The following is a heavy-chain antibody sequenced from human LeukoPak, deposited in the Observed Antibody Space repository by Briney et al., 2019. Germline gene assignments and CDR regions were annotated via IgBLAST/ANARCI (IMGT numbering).Heavy chain of an antibody. CDR3: ARGTVITGAFDV. D-gene: IGHD4-11*01. Sequence: GGSLRLSCTASGFTFSSYDMHWVRQAAGKGLEWVSAIGTAGDTYFPGSVKGRFTISRESAKSSLYLQMNSLRDGDTAVYFCARGTVITGAFDVWGQGTMVTVSS. V-gene: IGHV3-13*04. J-gene: IGHJ3*01. CDR2: IGTAGDT. CDR1: GFTFSSYD.